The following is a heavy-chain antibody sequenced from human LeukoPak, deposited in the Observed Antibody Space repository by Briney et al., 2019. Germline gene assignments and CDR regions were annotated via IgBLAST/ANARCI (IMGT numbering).Heavy chain of an antibody. D-gene: IGHD3-3*01. CDR1: GFTFSSYG. Sequence: GGSLRLSCAASGFTFSSYGMHWVRQAPGKGLEWVAFIRYDGSNKYYADSVKGRFTISRDNSKNTLYLQMNSLRAEDTAVYYCAKDRLYYDFWSGLGYWGQGTLVTVSS. CDR3: AKDRLYYDFWSGLGY. J-gene: IGHJ4*02. V-gene: IGHV3-30*02. CDR2: IRYDGSNK.